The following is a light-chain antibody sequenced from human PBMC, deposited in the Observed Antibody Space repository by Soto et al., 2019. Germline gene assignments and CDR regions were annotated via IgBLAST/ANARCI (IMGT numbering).Light chain of an antibody. CDR1: SSDVGGYNY. CDR3: CPHAGSYTYV. CDR2: DVT. J-gene: IGLJ1*01. V-gene: IGLV2-11*01. Sequence: QSVLTQPRSVSGSPGQSLTISCTGTSSDVGGYNYVSWYQQHPGKVPKLIIYDVTKRPSGVPDRFSGSKSGNTASLTISGLQSEDEADYYCCPHAGSYTYVFCNGTKFTVL.